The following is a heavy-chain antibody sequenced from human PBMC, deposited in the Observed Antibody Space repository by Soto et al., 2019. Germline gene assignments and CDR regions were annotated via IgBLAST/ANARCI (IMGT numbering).Heavy chain of an antibody. J-gene: IGHJ4*02. CDR3: TADSRQIFGGVWLDY. V-gene: IGHV3-15*07. D-gene: IGHD3-10*01. Sequence: EEHLVESGGGLIKPGGSLRLSCTASGFIFSKAWMIWVRQAPGEGLEWVGRIKSKTDGGTIDYGAPVKDRFTISRDDSKNTLYLQMNSLKMEDTAVYYCTADSRQIFGGVWLDYWGLGTLVTVSS. CDR1: GFIFSKAW. CDR2: IKSKTDGGTI.